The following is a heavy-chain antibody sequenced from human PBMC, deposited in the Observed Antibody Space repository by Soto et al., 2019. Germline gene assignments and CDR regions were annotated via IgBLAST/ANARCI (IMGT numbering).Heavy chain of an antibody. CDR3: ARVSDFWSGYYLDY. Sequence: SETLSLTCTVSGGSISSGCYYWSWIRQHPGKGLEWIGYIYYSGSINYNPSLKSRVTISVDTSKNQFSLKLSSVTAADTAVYYCARVSDFWSGYYLDYWGQGTLVTVSS. D-gene: IGHD3-3*01. CDR1: GGSISSGCYY. CDR2: IYYSGSI. J-gene: IGHJ4*02. V-gene: IGHV4-61*01.